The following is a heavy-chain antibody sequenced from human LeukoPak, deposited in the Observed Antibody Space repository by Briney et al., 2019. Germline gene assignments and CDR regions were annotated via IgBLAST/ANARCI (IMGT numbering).Heavy chain of an antibody. Sequence: PGRSLRLSCAGSGFTFGSYGMHWFRQTPGKGLEWVAVIAYDGSRAFYADSVKGRFTISRDNSKNTMSVQMDDLRAEDTAVYYCTRDNNDRFDYWGQGTLVTVSS. J-gene: IGHJ4*02. CDR2: IAYDGSRA. CDR1: GFTFGSYG. V-gene: IGHV3-33*01. D-gene: IGHD1/OR15-1a*01. CDR3: TRDNNDRFDY.